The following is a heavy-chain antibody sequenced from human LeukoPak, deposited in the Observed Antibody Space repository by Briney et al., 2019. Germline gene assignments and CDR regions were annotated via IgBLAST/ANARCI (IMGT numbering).Heavy chain of an antibody. CDR3: ARGYSGYDYGEPGDY. V-gene: IGHV3-21*01. J-gene: IGHJ4*02. CDR1: GFTFSSYS. Sequence: PGGSLRLSCAASGFTFSSYSMNWVRQAPGKGLEWVSSISSSSSYIYYADTVKGRFTISRDNAKNSLYLQMNSLRAEDTAVYYCARGYSGYDYGEPGDYWGQGTLVTVSS. CDR2: ISSSSSYI. D-gene: IGHD5-12*01.